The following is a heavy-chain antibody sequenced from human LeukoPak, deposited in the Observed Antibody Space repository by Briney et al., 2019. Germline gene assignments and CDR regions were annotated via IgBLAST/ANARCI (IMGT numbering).Heavy chain of an antibody. Sequence: ASVKVSCKASGGTFSSYAISWVRQAPGQGLEWMGGIIPIFGTANYAQKFQGRVTITTDESTSTAYMELSSLRSEDTAVYYCAICTIGNWNSPQFDYWGQGTLVTVSS. V-gene: IGHV1-69*05. J-gene: IGHJ4*02. D-gene: IGHD1-7*01. CDR1: GGTFSSYA. CDR3: AICTIGNWNSPQFDY. CDR2: IIPIFGTA.